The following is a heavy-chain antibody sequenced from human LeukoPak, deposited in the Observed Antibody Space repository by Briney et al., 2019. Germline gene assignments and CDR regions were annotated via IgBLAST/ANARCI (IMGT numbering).Heavy chain of an antibody. V-gene: IGHV3-23*01. D-gene: IGHD6-25*01. CDR1: GFPFSSYA. J-gene: IGHJ4*02. Sequence: GGSLRLSCAVSGFPFSSYAMSWVRQAPGKGLEWVSAISNSGGSTYYADSVKGRFTISRDNSKNTLYLQMNSLRAEDTAVYYCAKDSVQYSSAVPFDYWGQGILVTVSS. CDR3: AKDSVQYSSAVPFDY. CDR2: ISNSGGST.